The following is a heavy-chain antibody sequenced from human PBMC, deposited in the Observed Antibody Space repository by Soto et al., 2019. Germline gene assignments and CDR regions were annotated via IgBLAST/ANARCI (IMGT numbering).Heavy chain of an antibody. V-gene: IGHV3-23*01. CDR1: GFTFSSYA. Sequence: GGSLRLSCAASGFTFSSYAMSWVRQAPGKGLEWVSAISGSGGSTYYADSVKGRFTISRDNSKNTLYLQMNSLRAEDTAVYYCAKGEDIWGSYRSFDYWGQGTLVTVSS. J-gene: IGHJ4*02. D-gene: IGHD3-16*02. CDR3: AKGEDIWGSYRSFDY. CDR2: ISGSGGST.